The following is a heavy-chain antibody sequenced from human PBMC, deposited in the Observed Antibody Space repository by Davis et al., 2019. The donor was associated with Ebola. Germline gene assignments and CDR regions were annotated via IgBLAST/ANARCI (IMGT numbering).Heavy chain of an antibody. CDR1: GFTFSSYG. Sequence: GESLKISCAASGFTFSSYGMHWVRQAPGKGLEWVAFIRYDGSNKDYADSVKGRFTISRDNSKNTLYLQMNSLRAEDTAVYYCARQYYYDSSGYFDYWGQGTLVTVSS. D-gene: IGHD3-22*01. CDR3: ARQYYYDSSGYFDY. V-gene: IGHV3-30*02. CDR2: IRYDGSNK. J-gene: IGHJ4*02.